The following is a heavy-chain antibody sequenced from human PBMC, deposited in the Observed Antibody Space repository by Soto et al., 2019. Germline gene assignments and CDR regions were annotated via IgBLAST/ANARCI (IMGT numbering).Heavy chain of an antibody. Sequence: QVQLVQSGAEVKKPGASVKVSCKASGYTFTSYGISWVRQAPGQGLEWMGWISAYNGNTNYAQKLQGRVTLNTDTSTSTAFMEVRRLRSDGTGVYYCSKNNGYEAYYWGQGTLVTVSS. V-gene: IGHV1-18*01. CDR3: SKNNGYEAYY. CDR2: ISAYNGNT. D-gene: IGHD5-12*01. J-gene: IGHJ4*02. CDR1: GYTFTSYG.